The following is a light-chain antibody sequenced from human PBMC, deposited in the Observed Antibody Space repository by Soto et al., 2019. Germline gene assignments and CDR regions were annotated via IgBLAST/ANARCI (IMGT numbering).Light chain of an antibody. V-gene: IGLV2-8*01. CDR2: EVS. CDR3: SSYAGSNNYV. CDR1: SSDVGGYNS. Sequence: QSVLTQPASVSGSPGLSIAISCTGTSSDVGGYNSVSWYQQHPGKAPKLMIHEVSSRPSGVPNRFSGSKSGNTASLTVSGLQAEDEVDYYCSSYAGSNNYVCGAGTRSPS. J-gene: IGLJ1*01.